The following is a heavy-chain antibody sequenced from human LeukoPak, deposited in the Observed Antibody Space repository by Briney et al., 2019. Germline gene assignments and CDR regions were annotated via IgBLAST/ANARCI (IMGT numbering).Heavy chain of an antibody. V-gene: IGHV3-30*03. Sequence: PGGSLRLSCAASGFTFSSYAMYWVRQPPGKGLEWPAVISHDGSNKYYADSVKGRFTISRDNAKNTVYLQMNGLREEDTAVYYCVRDFRSADYWGQGTLVTVSS. CDR2: ISHDGSNK. J-gene: IGHJ4*02. CDR1: GFTFSSYA. CDR3: VRDFRSADY.